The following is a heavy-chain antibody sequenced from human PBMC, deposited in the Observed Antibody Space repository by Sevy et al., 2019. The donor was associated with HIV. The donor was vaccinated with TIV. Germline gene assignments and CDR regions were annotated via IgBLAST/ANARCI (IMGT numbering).Heavy chain of an antibody. CDR1: GGSISSGGYY. Sequence: SETLSLTCTVSGGSISSGGYYWSWIRQHPGKGLEWIGYIYYSGSTYYNPSLKSRVTISVDTSKNQFSLKLSSVTAADTAVHYCARSPDFMVRGVAAFDIWGQGTMVTVSS. CDR2: IYYSGST. CDR3: ARSPDFMVRGVAAFDI. J-gene: IGHJ3*02. V-gene: IGHV4-31*03. D-gene: IGHD3-10*01.